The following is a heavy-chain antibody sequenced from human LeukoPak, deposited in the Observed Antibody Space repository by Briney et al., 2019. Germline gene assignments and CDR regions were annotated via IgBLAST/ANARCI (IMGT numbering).Heavy chain of an antibody. J-gene: IGHJ5*02. CDR2: INPNSGGT. CDR3: ARDGGIVLRFLEWLLDP. V-gene: IGHV1-2*02. Sequence: GASVKVSCKASGYTFTGYYMHWVRQAPGQGLEWMGWINPNSGGTNYAQKFQGRVTMTRDTSISTAYMELSRLRSDDTAVYYCARDGGIVLRFLEWLLDPWGQGALVTVSS. D-gene: IGHD3-3*01. CDR1: GYTFTGYY.